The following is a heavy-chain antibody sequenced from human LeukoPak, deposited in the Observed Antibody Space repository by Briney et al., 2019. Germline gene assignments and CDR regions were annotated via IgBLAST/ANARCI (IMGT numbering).Heavy chain of an antibody. J-gene: IGHJ6*03. V-gene: IGHV3-30*04. D-gene: IGHD2-15*01. CDR1: GFTFSSYA. Sequence: GGSLRLSCAASGFTFSSYAMHWVRQAPGKGLEWVAVISYDGSNKYYADSVKGRFTISRDNSKNTLYLQMNSLRAEDTAVYYCARVAGYSYGTYYMDVWGKGTTVTVSS. CDR3: ARVAGYSYGTYYMDV. CDR2: ISYDGSNK.